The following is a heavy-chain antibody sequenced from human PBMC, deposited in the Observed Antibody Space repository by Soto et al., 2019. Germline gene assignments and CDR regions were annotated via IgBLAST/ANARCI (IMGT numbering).Heavy chain of an antibody. CDR3: AGGAMFTPYYSGLDV. Sequence: EVRLLESGGGLVQPGGSLRLYCAGSGFTSSNYSMSWVRQAPGKGLEWVSTTSGSGHYIQYRDSVKGRFTISRDNSKNTLYLQMNSLRAEDTAVYYCAGGAMFTPYYSGLDVWGQGTTVTVFS. V-gene: IGHV3-23*01. J-gene: IGHJ6*02. CDR1: GFTSSNYS. D-gene: IGHD2-21*01. CDR2: TSGSGHYI.